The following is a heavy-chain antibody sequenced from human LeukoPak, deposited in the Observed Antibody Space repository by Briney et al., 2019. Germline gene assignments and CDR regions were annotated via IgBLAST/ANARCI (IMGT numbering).Heavy chain of an antibody. J-gene: IGHJ4*02. CDR1: GGSFSGYY. CDR2: INHSGST. CDR3: AREVYYDSPRFDY. V-gene: IGHV4-34*01. D-gene: IGHD3-22*01. Sequence: SETLSLTCAVYGGSFSGYYWSWIRQPPGKGLEWIGEINHSGSTNYNPSLKSRVTISVDTSKNQFSLKLSSVTAADTAVYYCAREVYYDSPRFDYWGQGTLVTVSS.